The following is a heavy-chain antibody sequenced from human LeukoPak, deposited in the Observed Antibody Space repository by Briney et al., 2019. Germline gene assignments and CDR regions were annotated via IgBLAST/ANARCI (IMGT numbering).Heavy chain of an antibody. CDR1: GGSISSGSYY. D-gene: IGHD1-1*01. J-gene: IGHJ3*02. Sequence: PSETLSLTCTVSGGSISSGSYYWSWIRQPAGKGLEWIGRIYTSGSTNYNPSLKSRVTISVDTSKNQFSLKLSSVTAADTAAYYCARGLEGGSYIQLLRLDAFDIWGQGTMVTVSS. V-gene: IGHV4-61*02. CDR3: ARGLEGGSYIQLLRLDAFDI. CDR2: IYTSGST.